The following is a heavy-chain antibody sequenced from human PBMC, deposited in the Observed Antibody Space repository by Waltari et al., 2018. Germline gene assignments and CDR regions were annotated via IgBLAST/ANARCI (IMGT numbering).Heavy chain of an antibody. V-gene: IGHV1-69*12. J-gene: IGHJ4*02. CDR3: AKSMGGFDY. CDR1: GGTFSGYA. CDR2: IITIFGTA. D-gene: IGHD3-10*01. Sequence: QVQLVQSGAEVKQPGSSVTVSCKASGGTFSGYASSWVRQAPGQGVEWMGGIITIFGTANYAQKFQGRVTITADESTSTAYMELSSLRSEDTAVYYCAKSMGGFDYWGQGTLVTVSS.